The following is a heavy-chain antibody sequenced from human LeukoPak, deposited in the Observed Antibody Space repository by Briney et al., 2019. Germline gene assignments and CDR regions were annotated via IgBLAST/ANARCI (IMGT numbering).Heavy chain of an antibody. D-gene: IGHD1-26*01. CDR3: ARDFLSIVGALGFDP. CDR2: IRSDGSDT. V-gene: IGHV3-74*01. CDR1: GFTFSDTW. J-gene: IGHJ5*02. Sequence: GGSLGLSRAASGFTFSDTWMHWVRQAPGEGLVWVSRIRSDGSDTRYAESVKGRFTISRDNAKNTLYLQMNSLRAEDTAVYYCARDFLSIVGALGFDPWGQGTLVTVSS.